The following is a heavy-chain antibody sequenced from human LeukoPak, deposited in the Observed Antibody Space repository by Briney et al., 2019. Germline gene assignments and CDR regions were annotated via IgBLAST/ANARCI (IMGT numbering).Heavy chain of an antibody. CDR1: GGTFGNDA. Sequence: SVKVSCKASGGTFGNDAIGWVRQAPGQGLEWVGRIIPLFGTTNYAQKFQDRVTFTTDESTSTAYMELSSLRSEDTAVYYCAREWKWLQPYFDYWGQGTLVTVSS. J-gene: IGHJ4*02. CDR3: AREWKWLQPYFDY. D-gene: IGHD5-12*01. V-gene: IGHV1-69*05. CDR2: IIPLFGTT.